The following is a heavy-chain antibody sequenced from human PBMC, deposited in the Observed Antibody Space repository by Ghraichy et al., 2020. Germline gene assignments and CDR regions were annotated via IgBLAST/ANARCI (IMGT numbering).Heavy chain of an antibody. D-gene: IGHD2-15*01. CDR1: GYTFTDYG. CDR3: ARGDGWYVP. J-gene: IGHJ5*02. CDR2: ISPYNGNK. Sequence: ASVKVSCTASGYTFTDYGVTWVRQAPVQGLEWVGWISPYNGNKKYAQNLQGRVYMTTDLSTNTAYMELKSLRLDDTAIYYCARGDGWYVPWGQGTLVTVSS. V-gene: IGHV1-18*01.